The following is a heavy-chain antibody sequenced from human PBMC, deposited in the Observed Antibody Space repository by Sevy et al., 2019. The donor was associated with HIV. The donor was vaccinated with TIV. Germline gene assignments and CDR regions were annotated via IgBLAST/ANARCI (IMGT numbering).Heavy chain of an antibody. V-gene: IGHV3-33*01. CDR1: GFTFSSYG. CDR2: IWYDGSNK. CDR3: ARDGITGTRDYYYYYGMDV. Sequence: GGSLRLSCAASGFTFSSYGMHWVRQAPGKGLEWVAVIWYDGSNKYYADSVKGRFTISRDNSKNTLYLQMNSLRAEDTAVYYCARDGITGTRDYYYYYGMDVWGQGTTVTVSS. J-gene: IGHJ6*02. D-gene: IGHD1-7*01.